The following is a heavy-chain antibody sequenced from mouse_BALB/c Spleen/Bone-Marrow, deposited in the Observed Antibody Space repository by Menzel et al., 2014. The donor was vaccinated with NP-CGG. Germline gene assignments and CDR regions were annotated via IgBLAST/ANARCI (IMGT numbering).Heavy chain of an antibody. J-gene: IGHJ3*01. V-gene: IGHV1S22*01. D-gene: IGHD2-2*01. Sequence: LQHSGSELVRPGASVKLSCKASGYTFTSYWMHWVKQRPGQGLEWIGNIYPGSGSTNYDEKFKSKATLTVDTSSSTAYMQLSSLTSEDSAVYYCTRSGYDVAYWGQGTLVTVSA. CDR1: GYTFTSYW. CDR2: IYPGSGST. CDR3: TRSGYDVAY.